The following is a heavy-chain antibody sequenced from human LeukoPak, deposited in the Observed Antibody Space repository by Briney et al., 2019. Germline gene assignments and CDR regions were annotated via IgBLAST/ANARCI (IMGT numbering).Heavy chain of an antibody. J-gene: IGHJ3*02. D-gene: IGHD1-26*01. V-gene: IGHV4-39*07. CDR3: ARDKKGQWELLGGGAFDI. Sequence: PSETLSLTCTVSGGSISSSSYYWGWIRQPPGKGLEWIGSIYYGGSTYYNPSLKSRVTISVDTSKNQFSLKLSSVTAADTAVYYCARDKKGQWELLGGGAFDIWGQGTMVTVSS. CDR1: GGSISSSSYY. CDR2: IYYGGST.